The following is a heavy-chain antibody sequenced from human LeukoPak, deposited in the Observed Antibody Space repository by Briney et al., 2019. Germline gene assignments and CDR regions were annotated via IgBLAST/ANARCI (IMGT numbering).Heavy chain of an antibody. CDR1: RFTFSNYV. J-gene: IGHJ4*02. CDR3: AKDPRRYSRTGGYFDY. Sequence: GGSLRLSCAASRFTFSNYVMHWVRQAPGKGLEWVAVISYDGSDKYYADSVKGRFTISRDNSKNTLYLQMNSLRAEDTAVYYCAKDPRRYSRTGGYFDYWGQGTLVTVSS. V-gene: IGHV3-30*18. CDR2: ISYDGSDK. D-gene: IGHD6-13*01.